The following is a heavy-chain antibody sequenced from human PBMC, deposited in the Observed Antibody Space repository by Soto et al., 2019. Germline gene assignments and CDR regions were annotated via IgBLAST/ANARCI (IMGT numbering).Heavy chain of an antibody. Sequence: GGSLRLSCAASGFTFSSYAMSWVRQAPGKGLEWVSAISGSGGSTYYADSVKGRFTISRDNSKNTLYLQMNSLRAEDTAVYYCAKEQNVLLWFGELLMKDKSFDYWGQGTLVTVSS. D-gene: IGHD3-10*01. V-gene: IGHV3-23*01. CDR1: GFTFSSYA. J-gene: IGHJ4*02. CDR2: ISGSGGST. CDR3: AKEQNVLLWFGELLMKDKSFDY.